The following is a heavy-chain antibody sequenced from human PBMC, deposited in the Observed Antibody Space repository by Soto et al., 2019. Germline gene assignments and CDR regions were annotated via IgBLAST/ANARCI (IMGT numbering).Heavy chain of an antibody. CDR3: AREGGSYSPFFDY. CDR2: IYYSGTT. Sequence: SETLSLTCTFSGYSISSGGYYWSWIRQHPGKGLEWIGFIYYSGTTSYNPSLKSRVSISVDASKNQFSLKLNSVTAADTGVYFCAREGGSYSPFFDYWGQGTLVTVSS. CDR1: GYSISSGGYY. V-gene: IGHV4-31*03. J-gene: IGHJ4*02. D-gene: IGHD1-26*01.